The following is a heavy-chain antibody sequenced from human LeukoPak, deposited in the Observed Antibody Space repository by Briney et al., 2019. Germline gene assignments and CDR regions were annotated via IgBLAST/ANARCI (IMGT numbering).Heavy chain of an antibody. V-gene: IGHV3-48*03. CDR1: GFTFSSYE. CDR2: ISSSGSTI. J-gene: IGHJ4*02. D-gene: IGHD3-22*01. CDR3: ARGHYYDSSGYADY. Sequence: GGSLRLSCAASGFTFSSYEMNWVRQAPGKGLEWVSYISSSGSTIYYADSVKGRFTISRDNAKNSLYLQMNSLRAEDTAVYYCARGHYYDSSGYADYWGQGTLVTVSP.